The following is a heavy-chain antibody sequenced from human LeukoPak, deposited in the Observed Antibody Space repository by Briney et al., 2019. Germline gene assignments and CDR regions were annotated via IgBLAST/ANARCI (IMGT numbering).Heavy chain of an antibody. V-gene: IGHV3-15*07. CDR3: TRTRWLKLAFLYS. Sequence: TGGSLRLSCAASGFIFSNAWMNWVRQAPGKGLEWVGRIKTKTDGGTTDYAAPVKGRFTISRDDSKNTLYLQMNSLKTEDTAVYYCTRTRWLKLAFLYSWGQGTLVTVSS. D-gene: IGHD5-12*01. CDR1: GFIFSNAW. CDR2: IKTKTDGGTT. J-gene: IGHJ4*02.